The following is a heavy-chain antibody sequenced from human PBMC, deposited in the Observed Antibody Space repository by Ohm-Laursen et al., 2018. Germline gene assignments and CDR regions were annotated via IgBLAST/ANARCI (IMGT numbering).Heavy chain of an antibody. CDR1: DFSVSNSY. Sequence: SLRLSCSASDFSVSNSYMSWVRQAPGKGLEWVSAISPIGATYYADSVKGRFTISRDNSKNTLNLQMDRLRAEDTALYYCANCLDWKFDYWGQGTLVTVSS. D-gene: IGHD3/OR15-3a*01. V-gene: IGHV3-53*01. CDR3: ANCLDWKFDY. J-gene: IGHJ4*02. CDR2: ISPIGAT.